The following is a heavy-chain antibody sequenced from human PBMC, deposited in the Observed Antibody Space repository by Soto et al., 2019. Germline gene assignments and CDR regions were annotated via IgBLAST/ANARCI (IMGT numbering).Heavy chain of an antibody. D-gene: IGHD3-22*01. V-gene: IGHV3-23*01. Sequence: GGSLRLSCAASGFTFSSYAMSWVRQAPGKGLEWVSAISGSGGSTYYADSVKGRFTISRDNSKNTLYLQMNSLRAEDTAVYYCAKEPLDYDSSGYHWDYWGQGTLVTVSS. CDR1: GFTFSSYA. J-gene: IGHJ4*02. CDR2: ISGSGGST. CDR3: AKEPLDYDSSGYHWDY.